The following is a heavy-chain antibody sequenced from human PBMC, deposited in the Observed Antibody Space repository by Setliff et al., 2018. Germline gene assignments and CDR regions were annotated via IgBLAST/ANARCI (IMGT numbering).Heavy chain of an antibody. Sequence: SETLSLTCAVYGGSFSGYYWSWIRQPPGKGLEWIGEINHSGSTNYNPSLKSRVTISVDTSKNQFSLKLSSVTAADTAVYYRARVVPAAMYFDYWGQGTLVTVSS. J-gene: IGHJ4*02. D-gene: IGHD2-2*01. CDR3: ARVVPAAMYFDY. CDR1: GGSFSGYY. V-gene: IGHV4-34*01. CDR2: INHSGST.